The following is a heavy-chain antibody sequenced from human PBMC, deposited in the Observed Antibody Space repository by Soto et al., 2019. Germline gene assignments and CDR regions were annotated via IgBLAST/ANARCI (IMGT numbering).Heavy chain of an antibody. CDR2: IYPTGST. CDR1: GASISDQF. J-gene: IGHJ5*02. V-gene: IGHV4-4*07. D-gene: IGHD5-12*01. Sequence: SETLSLTCTVSGASISDQFWSWIRQPAGKGLEYIGRIYPTGSTIYSPSLKSRVTMSVDTSKNQFSLKLSSVTAADTAVYYCARKGYDGGWFDPWGQGALVTVSS. CDR3: ARKGYDGGWFDP.